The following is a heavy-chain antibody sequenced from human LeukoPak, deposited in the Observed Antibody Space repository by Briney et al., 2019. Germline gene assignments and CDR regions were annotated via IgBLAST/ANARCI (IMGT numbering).Heavy chain of an antibody. Sequence: SETLSLTCTVSGGSFSGGSYYWSWIRQPAGKGLEWIGRIYTSGSTNYNPSLKSRVTISVDASKNQFSLKLSSMTAADTAVYYCARGGGDWGFHQSDYWGQGTLVTVSS. J-gene: IGHJ4*02. D-gene: IGHD2-21*01. V-gene: IGHV4-61*02. CDR3: ARGGGDWGFHQSDY. CDR2: IYTSGST. CDR1: GGSFSGGSYY.